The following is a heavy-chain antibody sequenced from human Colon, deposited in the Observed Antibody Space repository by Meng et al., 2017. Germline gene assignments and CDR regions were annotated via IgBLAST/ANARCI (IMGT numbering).Heavy chain of an antibody. Sequence: QVELKGAGPGLLKPSETLSLSCSLSGGSISNYYWSWIWQPPGRGLEWIGHVYNSGNNAKYNSSLESRVTMSVDTSKNQFSLKLSSVTAADTAVYYCARGYMYFDFDPWGRGTLVTVSS. CDR3: ARGYMYFDFDP. J-gene: IGHJ5*02. V-gene: IGHV4-59*01. D-gene: IGHD2-8*01. CDR2: VYNSGNNA. CDR1: GGSISNYY.